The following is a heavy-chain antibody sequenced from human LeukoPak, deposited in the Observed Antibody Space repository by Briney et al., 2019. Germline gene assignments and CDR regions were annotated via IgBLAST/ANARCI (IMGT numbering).Heavy chain of an antibody. CDR3: ARGPFRSTGYNYSNREV. CDR1: GYTFSTYG. CDR2: ISAYNGDT. D-gene: IGHD1-14*01. J-gene: IGHJ6*03. Sequence: ASVKVSCKASGYTFSTYGITWVRQAPGQGLEWMGWISAYNGDTDYAQKFQGRVTMTTDTSTNTAYLEVRSLTSDDTAVYYCARGPFRSTGYNYSNREVGAKGPRSPVS. V-gene: IGHV1-18*01.